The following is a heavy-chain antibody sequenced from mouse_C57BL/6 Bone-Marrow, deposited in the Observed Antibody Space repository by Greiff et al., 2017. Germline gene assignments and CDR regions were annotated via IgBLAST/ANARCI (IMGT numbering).Heavy chain of an antibody. V-gene: IGHV1-69*01. Sequence: QVHVKQPGAELVMPGASVKLSCKASGYTFTSYWMHWVKQRPGQGLEWIGEIDPSDSYTNYNQKFKGKSTLTVDKSSSTAYMQLSSLTSEDSAVYYCARSDYYGSRFAYWGQGTLVTVSA. CDR2: IDPSDSYT. CDR1: GYTFTSYW. CDR3: ARSDYYGSRFAY. D-gene: IGHD1-1*01. J-gene: IGHJ3*01.